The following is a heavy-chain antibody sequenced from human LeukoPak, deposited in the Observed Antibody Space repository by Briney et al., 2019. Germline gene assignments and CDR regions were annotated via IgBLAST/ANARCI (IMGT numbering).Heavy chain of an antibody. CDR3: ARERRILRDLEWLVYFDY. CDR1: GFTFSTYW. Sequence: GGSLRVSCAASGFTFSTYWVTWVRQAPGKGLELVANIKQDGSEKYYLDSVKGRFTISRDNAKNSLYLQMNSLRAEDTAVYFCARERRILRDLEWLVYFDYWGQGTLVTVSS. V-gene: IGHV3-7*01. CDR2: IKQDGSEK. J-gene: IGHJ4*02. D-gene: IGHD3-9*01.